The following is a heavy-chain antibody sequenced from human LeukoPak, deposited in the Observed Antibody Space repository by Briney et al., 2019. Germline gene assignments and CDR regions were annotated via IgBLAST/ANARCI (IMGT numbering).Heavy chain of an antibody. CDR2: VSNSGSSI. D-gene: IGHD6-13*01. CDR3: ARDGAYSASNF. CDR1: GFTFSDEY. J-gene: IGHJ3*01. V-gene: IGHV3-11*01. Sequence: GGSLRLSCAASGFTFSDEYMSWIRQAPGKGLEWISCVSNSGSSIYYADSVKGRFSISRDNVKNSLYLQMNSLRVEDTAVYYCARDGAYSASNFWGQGTMVAVSS.